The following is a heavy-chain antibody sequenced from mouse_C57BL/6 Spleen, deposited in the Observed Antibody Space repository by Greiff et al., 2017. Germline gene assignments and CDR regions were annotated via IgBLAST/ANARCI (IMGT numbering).Heavy chain of an antibody. V-gene: IGHV1-61*01. CDR1: GYTFTSYW. CDR3: ARRGLGRDPFAY. D-gene: IGHD4-1*01. J-gene: IGHJ3*01. CDR2: IYPSDSET. Sequence: QVQLQQPGAELVRPGSSVKLSCKASGYTFTSYWMDWVKQRPGQGLEWIGNIYPSDSETHYNQKFKDKATLTVDKSSSTAYMQLSSLTSEDSAVYYCARRGLGRDPFAYWGQGTLVTVSA.